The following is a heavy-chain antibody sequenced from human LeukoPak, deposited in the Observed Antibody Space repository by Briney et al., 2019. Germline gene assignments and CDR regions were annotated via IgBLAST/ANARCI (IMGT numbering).Heavy chain of an antibody. V-gene: IGHV4-39*01. D-gene: IGHD2-21*01. CDR2: IYYSGST. J-gene: IGHJ4*02. Sequence: SETLSLTCTVSGGSTSSSSYYWGWIRQPPGKGLEWIGSIYYSGSTYYNPSLKSRVTISVDTSKNQFSLKLSSVTAADTAVYYCARLIPPGGDYFADWGQGTLVTVSS. CDR1: GGSTSSSSYY. CDR3: ARLIPPGGDYFAD.